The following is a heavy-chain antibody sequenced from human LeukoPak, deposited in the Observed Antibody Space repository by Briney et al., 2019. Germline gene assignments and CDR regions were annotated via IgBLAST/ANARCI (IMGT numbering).Heavy chain of an antibody. D-gene: IGHD5-18*01. V-gene: IGHV4-59*08. CDR3: ARHRRYSYGYGFDY. Sequence: SETLSLTCTVSGASISSSYWSWIRQPPGKGLEWIGYIYYSGSTNYNPSLKSRVTISVDTSKNQFSLKLTSMTAADTAVYYCARHRRYSYGYGFDYWGQGTLVTVSS. CDR2: IYYSGST. CDR1: GASISSSY. J-gene: IGHJ4*02.